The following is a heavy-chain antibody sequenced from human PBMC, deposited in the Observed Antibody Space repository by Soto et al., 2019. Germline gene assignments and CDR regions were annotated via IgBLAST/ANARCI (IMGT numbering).Heavy chain of an antibody. D-gene: IGHD2-8*02. CDR2: ILVDGRT. V-gene: IGHV3-23*01. CDR1: GFICSSYD. CDR3: AKATATGGGAFDI. Sequence: GGSLRLSCAASGFICSSYDMSWVRQAPGKGLEWVSTILVDGRTFYVDSVKGRFTISGDSSQNTVYLQMNSLTAGDTALYYCAKATATGGGAFDICGQGTMVTVSS. J-gene: IGHJ3*02.